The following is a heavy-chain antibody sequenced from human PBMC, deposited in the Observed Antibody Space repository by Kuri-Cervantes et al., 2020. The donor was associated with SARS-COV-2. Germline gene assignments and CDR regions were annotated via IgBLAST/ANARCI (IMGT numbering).Heavy chain of an antibody. J-gene: IGHJ6*02. D-gene: IGHD6-13*01. CDR2: ISSSSSTI. V-gene: IGHV3-48*01. Sequence: LSLTCAASGFTFSSYSMNWVRQAPGKGLEWVSYISSSSSTIYYADSVKGRFTISRDNAKNSLYLQMNSLRAEDTAVYYCARDLAAAGMDIWGQGTTVTVSS. CDR3: ARDLAAAGMDI. CDR1: GFTFSSYS.